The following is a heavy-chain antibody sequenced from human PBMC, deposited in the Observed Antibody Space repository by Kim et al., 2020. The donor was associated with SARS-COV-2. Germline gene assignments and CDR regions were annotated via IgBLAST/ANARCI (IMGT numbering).Heavy chain of an antibody. D-gene: IGHD2-15*01. Sequence: ASVKVSCKASGYSFTDYYVHWVRQAPGQGLEWMGWINPNSGGTKYAQKFQGRVTMTTDTSISTAYMELSSLRPDDTAVYLRARALAYCRGGSCYPWGHGT. CDR3: ARALAYCRGGSCYP. CDR1: GYSFTDYY. V-gene: IGHV1-2*02. J-gene: IGHJ5*02. CDR2: INPNSGGT.